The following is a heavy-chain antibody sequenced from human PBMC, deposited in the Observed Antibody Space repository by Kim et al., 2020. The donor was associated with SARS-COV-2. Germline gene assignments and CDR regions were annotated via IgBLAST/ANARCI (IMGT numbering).Heavy chain of an antibody. J-gene: IGHJ3*02. CDR3: ARSRGSHIFTIFGVIDAFDI. D-gene: IGHD3-3*01. CDR1: GGSISSYY. CDR2: IYYSGST. V-gene: IGHV4-59*13. Sequence: SETLSLTCTVSGGSISSYYWSWIRQPPGKGLEWIGYIYYSGSTNYNPSLKSRVTISVDTSKNQFSLKLSSVTAADTAVYYCARSRGSHIFTIFGVIDAFDIWGQGTMVTVSS.